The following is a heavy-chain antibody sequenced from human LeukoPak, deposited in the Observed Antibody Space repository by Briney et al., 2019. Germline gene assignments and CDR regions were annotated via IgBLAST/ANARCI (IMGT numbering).Heavy chain of an antibody. CDR1: GYTFTGYY. Sequence: ASVKVSCKASGYTFTGYYMHWVRQAPGQGLEWMGWINPNSGGTNYAQKFQGRVTMTRDTSISTACMELSRLRSDDTAVYYCARVPRRYDSSGYYGDWGQGTLVTVSS. J-gene: IGHJ4*02. CDR2: INPNSGGT. CDR3: ARVPRRYDSSGYYGD. V-gene: IGHV1-2*02. D-gene: IGHD3-22*01.